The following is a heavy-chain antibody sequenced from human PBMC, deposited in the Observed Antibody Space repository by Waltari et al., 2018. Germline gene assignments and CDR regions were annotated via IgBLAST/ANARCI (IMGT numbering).Heavy chain of an antibody. CDR1: GGSFSGYY. CDR2: INHSGST. CDR3: AGPYYDFWSGYSTGDAFDI. D-gene: IGHD3-3*01. J-gene: IGHJ3*02. Sequence: QVQLQQWGAGLLKPSETLSLTCAVYGGSFSGYYWSWIRQPPGKGLEWIGEINHSGSTNYNPSLKSRVTISVDTSKNQFSLKLSSVTAADTAVYYCAGPYYDFWSGYSTGDAFDIWGQGTMVTVSS. V-gene: IGHV4-34*01.